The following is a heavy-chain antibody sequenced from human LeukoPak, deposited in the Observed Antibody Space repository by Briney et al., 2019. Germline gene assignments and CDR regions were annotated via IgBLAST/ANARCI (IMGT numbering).Heavy chain of an antibody. Sequence: SVKVSCKASGGTFSSYAINWVRQAPGQGLEWMGGIIPIFGTANYAQKFQGRVTITADESTSTAYMELSSLRSEDTAVYYCASGYYYGSGSSDYWGQGTLVTVSS. CDR2: IIPIFGTA. CDR1: GGTFSSYA. D-gene: IGHD3-10*01. J-gene: IGHJ4*02. CDR3: ASGYYYGSGSSDY. V-gene: IGHV1-69*13.